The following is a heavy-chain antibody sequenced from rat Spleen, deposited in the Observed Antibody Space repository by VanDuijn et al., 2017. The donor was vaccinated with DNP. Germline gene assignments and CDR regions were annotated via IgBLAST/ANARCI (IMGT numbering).Heavy chain of an antibody. CDR3: ARTTRVYWYFDF. J-gene: IGHJ1*01. D-gene: IGHD1-4*01. Sequence: EVKLVESGGGLVQPGRSLKLSCAASGFTFSDYAMAWVRQAPKKGLEWVATINYDGTRTYYRDSVKGRFTISRDNARSILYLQMDSLGSEDTATYYCARTTRVYWYFDFWGPGTMVTVSS. CDR1: GFTFSDYA. CDR2: INYDGTRT. V-gene: IGHV5-7*01.